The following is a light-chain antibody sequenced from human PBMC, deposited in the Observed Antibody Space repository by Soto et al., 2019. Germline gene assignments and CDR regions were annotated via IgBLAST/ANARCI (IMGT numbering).Light chain of an antibody. CDR2: DAS. Sequence: EIVLTQSPATLSLSPGERATLSCRASQSLSSYLAWYQQKPGQPPRLLIYDASNRATGIPARFSGSGSGTDFTLTINSLEPEDFAVYYCQQRSNWPLPFGGGTKVEIK. CDR3: QQRSNWPLP. CDR1: QSLSSY. V-gene: IGKV3-11*01. J-gene: IGKJ4*01.